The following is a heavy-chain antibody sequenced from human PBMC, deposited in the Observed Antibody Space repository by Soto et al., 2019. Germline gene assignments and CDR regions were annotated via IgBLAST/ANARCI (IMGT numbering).Heavy chain of an antibody. J-gene: IGHJ6*02. CDR3: ARSQGSSTRFEIYYYYYYGMDV. V-gene: IGHV1-69*01. Sequence: QVQLVQSGAEVKKPGSSVKVSCKASGGTFSSYAISWVRQAPGQGLEWMGGIIPISETTNYAQKFQGRVTIPADESKSTAYRELSSLRSEDTAVYYCARSQGSSTRFEIYYYYYYGMDVWGQGTTVTVSS. CDR1: GGTFSSYA. D-gene: IGHD2-2*01. CDR2: IIPISETT.